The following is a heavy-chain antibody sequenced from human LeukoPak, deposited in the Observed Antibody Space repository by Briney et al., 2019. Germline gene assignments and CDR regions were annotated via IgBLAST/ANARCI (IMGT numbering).Heavy chain of an antibody. D-gene: IGHD6-13*01. CDR2: IYYSGST. V-gene: IGHV4-61*01. CDR1: GASVGSGSYY. Sequence: SETLSLTCTVSGASVGSGSYYWSWIRQPPGKGLEWIGYIYYSGSTNYNPSLKSRVTISVDTSKNQFSLKLSSVTAADTAVYYCARGVAAGCRWFDPWGQGTLVTVSS. J-gene: IGHJ5*02. CDR3: ARGVAAGCRWFDP.